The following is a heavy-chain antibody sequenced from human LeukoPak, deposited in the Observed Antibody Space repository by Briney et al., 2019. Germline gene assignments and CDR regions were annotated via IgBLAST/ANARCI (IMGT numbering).Heavy chain of an antibody. V-gene: IGHV3-30-3*01. D-gene: IGHD3-3*01. J-gene: IGHJ4*02. CDR1: GFTFSSYA. CDR2: ISYDGSNK. CDR3: AKDGSYYDFWSGYGINDY. Sequence: GGSLRLSCAASGFTFSSYAMHWVRQAPGKGLEWVAVISYDGSNKYYADSVKGRFTISRDNSKNTLYLQMNSLRAEDTAVYYCAKDGSYYDFWSGYGINDYWGQGTLVTVSS.